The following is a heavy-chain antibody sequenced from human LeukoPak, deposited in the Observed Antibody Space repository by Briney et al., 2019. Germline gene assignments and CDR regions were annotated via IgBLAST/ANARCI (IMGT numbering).Heavy chain of an antibody. CDR2: IYHSGST. V-gene: IGHV4-38-2*01. CDR3: ARQGYDFWSGYPRDAFDI. CDR1: GYSISSGYY. Sequence: SETLSLTCAVSGYSISSGYYWGWIRQPPGKGLEWIGSIYHSGSTYYNPSLKSRVTISVDTPKNQFSLKLSSVTAADTAVYYCARQGYDFWSGYPRDAFDIWGQGTMVTVSS. D-gene: IGHD3-3*01. J-gene: IGHJ3*02.